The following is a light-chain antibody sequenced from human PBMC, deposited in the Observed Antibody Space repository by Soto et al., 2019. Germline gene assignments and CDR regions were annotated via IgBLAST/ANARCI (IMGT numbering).Light chain of an antibody. CDR2: AAS. Sequence: DIQMTQSPSSLSASVGDRVTITCRASQSISSYLNWYQQKPGKAPKLLIYAASSLQSGVPSRFSGSGSRTDFTLTISSLQPDDFATYYCQQSYSTPPTFGGGTKVEIK. CDR1: QSISSY. J-gene: IGKJ4*01. V-gene: IGKV1-39*01. CDR3: QQSYSTPPT.